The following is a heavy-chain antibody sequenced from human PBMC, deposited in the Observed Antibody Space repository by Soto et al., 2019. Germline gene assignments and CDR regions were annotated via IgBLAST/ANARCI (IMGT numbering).Heavy chain of an antibody. CDR2: IKSKTDGGTT. J-gene: IGHJ3*02. Sequence: GGSLRLSCATSGITFSNAWMSWVRQAPGKGLEWVGRIKSKTDGGTTDYAAPVKGRFTISRDDSKNTLYLQMNSLKTEDTAVYYCTTGLRSLDAFDIWGQGTMVTVSS. CDR3: TTGLRSLDAFDI. CDR1: GITFSNAW. V-gene: IGHV3-15*01.